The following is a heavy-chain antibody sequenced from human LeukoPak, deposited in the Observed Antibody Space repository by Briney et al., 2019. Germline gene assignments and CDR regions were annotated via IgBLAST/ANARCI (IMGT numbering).Heavy chain of an antibody. Sequence: GGSLRLSCAASGFTFGSYTMSWVRQAPGKGLEWVSGIRGSGSRKYYADSVKGRFTSSRDNSKNRLYLHLTSLRVEDKAVYDRVKNVGYSSSRSCSRLSFHSWRQASLATVS. V-gene: IGHV3-23*01. CDR3: VKNVGYSSSRSCSRLSFHS. CDR2: IRGSGSRK. D-gene: IGHD2-2*01. J-gene: IGHJ4*02. CDR1: GFTFGSYT.